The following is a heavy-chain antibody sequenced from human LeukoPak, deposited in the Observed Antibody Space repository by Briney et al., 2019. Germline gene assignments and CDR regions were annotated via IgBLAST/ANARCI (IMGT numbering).Heavy chain of an antibody. CDR2: ISSSSSYI. Sequence: PGGSLRLSCAASGFTFSSYSMNWVRQAPGKGLEWVSSISSSSSYIYYADSVKGRFTISRDNAKNSLYLRMNSLRAEDTAVYYCARVSDILTGYGMDVWGQGTTVTVSS. V-gene: IGHV3-21*01. CDR1: GFTFSSYS. CDR3: ARVSDILTGYGMDV. J-gene: IGHJ6*02. D-gene: IGHD3-9*01.